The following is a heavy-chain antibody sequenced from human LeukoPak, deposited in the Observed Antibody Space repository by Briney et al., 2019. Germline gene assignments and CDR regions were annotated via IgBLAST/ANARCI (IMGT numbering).Heavy chain of an antibody. CDR1: GYTFTGYY. CDR3: ARSNYYDSSGYYYN. V-gene: IGHV1-2*02. J-gene: IGHJ4*02. Sequence: ASVKVSCKASGYTFTGYYMHWVRQAPGRGLEWMGWINPNSGGTNYAQKFQGRVTMTRDTSISTAYMELSRLRSDDTAVYYCARSNYYDSSGYYYNWGQGTLVTVSS. D-gene: IGHD3-22*01. CDR2: INPNSGGT.